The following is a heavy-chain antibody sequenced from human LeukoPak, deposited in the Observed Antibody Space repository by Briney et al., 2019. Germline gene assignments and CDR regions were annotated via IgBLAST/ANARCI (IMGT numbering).Heavy chain of an antibody. D-gene: IGHD3-22*01. CDR3: AKQPRSSSYY. CDR2: ISSFVGST. CDR1: GFTFSNFA. Sequence: PGASLRLSCVASGFTFSNFAMSWVRQVPGKGLEWVSTISSFVGSTYYADSVKGRFTISRDNSKNTVYLQMNSLRDEDTGIYYCAKQPRSSSYYWGQGTLVTVSS. V-gene: IGHV3-23*01. J-gene: IGHJ4*02.